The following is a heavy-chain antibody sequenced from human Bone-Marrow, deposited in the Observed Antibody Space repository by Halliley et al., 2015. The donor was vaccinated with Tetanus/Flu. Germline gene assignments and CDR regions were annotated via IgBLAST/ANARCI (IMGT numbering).Heavy chain of an antibody. D-gene: IGHD3-3*01. Sequence: GSPNYNPPLKSRVTISLDTSKKHFSLKLFSVSAADPAVYYCAREMLPDLHPSGRFSYYHYAMDVWGQGTTVTVSS. V-gene: IGHV4-4*08. J-gene: IGHJ6*02. CDR2: GSP. CDR3: AREMLPDLHPSGRFSYYHYAMDV.